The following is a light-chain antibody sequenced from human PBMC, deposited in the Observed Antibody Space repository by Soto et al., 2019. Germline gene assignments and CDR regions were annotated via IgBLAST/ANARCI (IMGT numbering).Light chain of an antibody. CDR1: QSISSY. V-gene: IGKV1-39*01. CDR2: AAS. Sequence: DIQMTQSPSSLSASVGDRVTITCRASQSISSYLNWYQQKPGKAPKLLIYAASSLQSGVPSRFGGSGSGTDFTLTISSLQPEDFATYYCQQYYSYPLTFGGGTKVEIK. CDR3: QQYYSYPLT. J-gene: IGKJ4*01.